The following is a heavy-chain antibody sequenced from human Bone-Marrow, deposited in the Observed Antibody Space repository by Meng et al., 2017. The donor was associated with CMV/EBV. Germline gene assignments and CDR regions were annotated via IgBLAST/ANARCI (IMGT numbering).Heavy chain of an antibody. V-gene: IGHV3-7*01. Sequence: GSLRLSCAASGFTFSSYWMSWVRQAPGKGLEWVANIKQDGSEKYYVDSVKGRFTISRDNAKNSLYLQMNSLRAEDTAVYYCAREASMVRGHVYYYYYVMDVWGQGTTVTVSS. CDR1: GFTFSSYW. CDR3: AREASMVRGHVYYYYYVMDV. J-gene: IGHJ6*02. CDR2: IKQDGSEK. D-gene: IGHD3-10*01.